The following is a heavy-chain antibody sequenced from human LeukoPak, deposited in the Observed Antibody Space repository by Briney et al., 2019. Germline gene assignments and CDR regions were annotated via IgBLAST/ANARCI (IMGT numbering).Heavy chain of an antibody. Sequence: GGSLRLSCAASGFTFSSYWMHWVRRAPGKVLVSVSRINGDGSSTSYADSVKGRFTSSRDNAKNTLYLQMNSLRAEDTAVYYCARIGDGDSRGYYYWGQGTLVTVSS. V-gene: IGHV3-74*01. CDR3: ARIGDGDSRGYYY. CDR1: GFTFSSYW. D-gene: IGHD3-22*01. CDR2: INGDGSST. J-gene: IGHJ4*02.